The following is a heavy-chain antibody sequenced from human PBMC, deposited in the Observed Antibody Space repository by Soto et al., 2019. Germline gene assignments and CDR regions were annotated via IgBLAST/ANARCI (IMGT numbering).Heavy chain of an antibody. Sequence: QVQLVQSGAEVKKPGSSVKVSCKASGGTFSSYAINWVRQAPGQGLEWMGGIIRIFGTPDYAQRFQGRVTITADETTSTDYMELSSLRSEDTAVDYCARQGSNEYYYYGIEVWGQGTTVTVSS. CDR1: GGTFSSYA. CDR2: IIRIFGTP. J-gene: IGHJ6*02. D-gene: IGHD3-10*01. CDR3: ARQGSNEYYYYGIEV. V-gene: IGHV1-69*12.